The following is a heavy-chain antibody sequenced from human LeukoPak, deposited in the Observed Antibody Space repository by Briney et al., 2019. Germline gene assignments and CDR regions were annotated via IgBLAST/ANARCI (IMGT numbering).Heavy chain of an antibody. V-gene: IGHV3-48*03. CDR3: ARRFDC. CDR2: ISSSGGSI. J-gene: IGHJ4*02. CDR1: GFTFSDFE. Sequence: GGSLRPSCVVSGFTFSDFEMNWVRQAPGKGLEWVSYISSSGGSINYADSVKGRFTISRDNAKNSLYLQMNSLRAEDTAVYYCARRFDCWGQGALVTVSS.